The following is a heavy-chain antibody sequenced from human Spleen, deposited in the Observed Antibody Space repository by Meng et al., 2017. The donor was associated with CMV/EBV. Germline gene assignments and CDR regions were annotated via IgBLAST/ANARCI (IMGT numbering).Heavy chain of an antibody. J-gene: IGHJ4*02. CDR2: MYSGGST. D-gene: IGHD1-26*01. CDR3: AREGIVGAPGLDF. Sequence: GESLKISCAASGFIVSNYYIIWVRQAPGKGLEWVSVMYSGGSTYNADSVKGRFTFSRDNSKNTLNLQMNSLRVEDTAVYYCAREGIVGAPGLDFWGQGTLVTVSS. CDR1: GFIVSNYY. V-gene: IGHV3-53*01.